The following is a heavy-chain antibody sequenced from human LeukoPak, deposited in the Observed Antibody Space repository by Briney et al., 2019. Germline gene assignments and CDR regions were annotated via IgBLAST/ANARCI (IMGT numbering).Heavy chain of an antibody. CDR3: AREPHDYYGSGSQEFDY. CDR1: GFTFSNYW. CDR2: IKQDGSEK. V-gene: IGHV3-7*01. D-gene: IGHD3-10*01. Sequence: PGGSLRLSCAASGFTFSNYWMGWVRQAPGKGLEWVANIKQDGSEKYYIDSVKGRFTISRDNAKNSLYLQMNSLRAEDTAVYYCAREPHDYYGSGSQEFDYWGQGTLVTVSS. J-gene: IGHJ4*02.